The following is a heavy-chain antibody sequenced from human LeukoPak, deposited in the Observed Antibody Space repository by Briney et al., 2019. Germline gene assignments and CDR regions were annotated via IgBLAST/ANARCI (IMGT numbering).Heavy chain of an antibody. CDR1: GGSIAIRNYY. CDR3: ARLVAGYSYGYYYYYYMDV. J-gene: IGHJ6*03. V-gene: IGHV4-39*07. Sequence: PSETLSLTCAVSGGSIAIRNYYWAWIRQSPGRGLEWLGSVYSSGSVYYNPSLKSRVTISVDTSKNQFSLKLSSVTAADTAVYYCARLVAGYSYGYYYYYYMDVWGKGTTVTISS. CDR2: VYSSGSV. D-gene: IGHD5-18*01.